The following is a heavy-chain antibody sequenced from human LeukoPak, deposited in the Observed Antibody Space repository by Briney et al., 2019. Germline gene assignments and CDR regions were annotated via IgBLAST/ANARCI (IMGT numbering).Heavy chain of an antibody. CDR3: AKNQAGDWFDP. J-gene: IGHJ5*02. Sequence: GGSLRLSCAASGFTVSSNYMSWVRQAPGKGLEWVSDIYSGGSTYYAASVKGRFTISRDNSKNTLYPQMNSLRAEDTAVYYCAKNQAGDWFDPWGQGTLVTVSS. V-gene: IGHV3-66*01. CDR1: GFTVSSNY. CDR2: IYSGGST.